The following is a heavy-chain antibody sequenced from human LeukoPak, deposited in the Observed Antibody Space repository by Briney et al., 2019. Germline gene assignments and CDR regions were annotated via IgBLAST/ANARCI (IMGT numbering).Heavy chain of an antibody. V-gene: IGHV2-5*02. CDR2: IYWDDDK. D-gene: IGHD2-2*01. Sequence: SGPTLVKPTQTLTLTCTFSGFSLSTSGVGVGWIRQPPGKALEWLALIYWDDDKRYSPSLKSRLTITKDTSKNQVVLTMTNMDPVDTATYYCAHRAYCSSTSCYEINWFDPWGQGTLVTVSS. J-gene: IGHJ5*02. CDR1: GFSLSTSGVG. CDR3: AHRAYCSSTSCYEINWFDP.